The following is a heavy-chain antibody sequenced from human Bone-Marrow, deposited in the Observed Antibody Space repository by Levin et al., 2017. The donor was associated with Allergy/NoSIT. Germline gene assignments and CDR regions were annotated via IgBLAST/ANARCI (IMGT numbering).Heavy chain of an antibody. D-gene: IGHD4-11*01. CDR2: IRSKAYGGTT. J-gene: IGHJ4*02. V-gene: IGHV3-49*04. Sequence: GGSLRLSCTASGFTFGDYAMSWVRQAPGKGLEWVGFIRSKAYGGTTEYAASVKGRFTISRDDSKSIAYLQMNSLKTEDTAVYYCTFGSNYVGSVFDYWGQGTLVTVSS. CDR3: TFGSNYVGSVFDY. CDR1: GFTFGDYA.